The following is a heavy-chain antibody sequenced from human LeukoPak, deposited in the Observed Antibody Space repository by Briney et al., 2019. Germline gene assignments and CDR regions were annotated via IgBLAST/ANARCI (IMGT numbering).Heavy chain of an antibody. V-gene: IGHV1-2*02. CDR1: VYTFTGYY. Sequence: ASVKVSCKASVYTFTGYYMHWVRQAPGQGLEWMGWINPNSGDTNYAQRFQGRVTMTRDTSISTAYMDLSRLRSDDTAVYYCARDSGYCSSTGCYYFDYWGQGTLVTVSS. J-gene: IGHJ4*02. D-gene: IGHD2-2*01. CDR2: INPNSGDT. CDR3: ARDSGYCSSTGCYYFDY.